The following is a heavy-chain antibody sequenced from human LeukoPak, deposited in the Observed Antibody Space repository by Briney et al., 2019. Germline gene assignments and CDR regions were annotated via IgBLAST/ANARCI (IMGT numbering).Heavy chain of an antibody. CDR3: ARGPQWLVI. CDR2: IYYSGST. Sequence: LSPPFTVSGGSLSSGGFYWGWIRPPPGKGLEWIGYIYYSGSTYYNPSLKSRVTISVDTSKNQFSLKLSSVTAADTAVYYCARGPQWLVIWGQGTLVTVSS. CDR1: GGSLSSGGFY. D-gene: IGHD6-19*01. V-gene: IGHV4-31*03. J-gene: IGHJ4*02.